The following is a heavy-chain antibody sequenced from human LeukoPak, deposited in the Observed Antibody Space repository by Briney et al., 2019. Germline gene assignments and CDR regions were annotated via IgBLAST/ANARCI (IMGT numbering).Heavy chain of an antibody. V-gene: IGHV3-33*06. J-gene: IGHJ4*02. CDR1: GFSFSVYG. CDR3: AKDVSSWFFDY. Sequence: GGSLRLSCAASGFSFSVYGMHWVRQAPGKGLEWVAVIWNDGGNKYYADSVKGRFTISRDNSKNTLYLQMNSLRAEDTAVYYCAKDVSSWFFDYWGQGTLVTVSS. D-gene: IGHD6-13*01. CDR2: IWNDGGNK.